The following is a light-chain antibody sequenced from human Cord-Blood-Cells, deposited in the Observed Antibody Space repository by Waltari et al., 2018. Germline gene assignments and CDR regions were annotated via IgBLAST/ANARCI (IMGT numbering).Light chain of an antibody. Sequence: EIVMTQSPATLSVSPGERATLSCRASQSVSSNLSWYQQKPGQPPRLLIYGASTRATGIPTRCSGSGSGTEFTLTISSLQSEDFAVYYCQQYNNWWTFGQGTKVEIK. V-gene: IGKV3-15*01. CDR3: QQYNNWWT. CDR2: GAS. J-gene: IGKJ1*01. CDR1: QSVSSN.